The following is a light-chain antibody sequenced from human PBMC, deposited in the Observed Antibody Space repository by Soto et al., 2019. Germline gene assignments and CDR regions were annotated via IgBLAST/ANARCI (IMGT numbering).Light chain of an antibody. CDR1: QSVSNNY. J-gene: IGKJ5*01. Sequence: IVLTQSPGTLSLSPDDIATLSCRASQSVSNNYLAWYRQRPGQAPRLLIYGASNRATGIPDRFSGSGSGTDFTLTISRLEPEDFAVYYCQQRSNWPPNFGQGTRLEIK. CDR2: GAS. V-gene: IGKV3D-20*02. CDR3: QQRSNWPPN.